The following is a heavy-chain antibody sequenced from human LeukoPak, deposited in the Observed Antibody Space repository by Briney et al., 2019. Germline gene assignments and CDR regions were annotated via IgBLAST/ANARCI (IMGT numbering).Heavy chain of an antibody. CDR2: MSGSGI. Sequence: GASLRLSCAATGFTFSDHNMGWMRQAPGKGLEWTSYMSGSGIYYADSVKGRFTISRANAKNSLYLQMSSLRAEDSAVYFCARRSLTTGGHAFDVWGQGTLVTVSS. D-gene: IGHD1-1*01. J-gene: IGHJ3*01. CDR3: ARRSLTTGGHAFDV. CDR1: GFTFSDHN. V-gene: IGHV3-11*01.